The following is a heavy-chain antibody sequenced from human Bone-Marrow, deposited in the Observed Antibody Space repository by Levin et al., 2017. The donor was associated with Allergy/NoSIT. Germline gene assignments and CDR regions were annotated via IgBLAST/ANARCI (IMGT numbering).Heavy chain of an antibody. V-gene: IGHV3-15*01. Sequence: GESLKISCAASGFNFTNAWMSWVRQAPGKGLEWVGRIKSRNDGGTTDYAAPVKGSFIISKDVSKNTLYLQMNRLKTQDTAVYYCSTDGGHCSGGSCYLLTFYYGMDVWGQGTTVTVSS. J-gene: IGHJ6*02. CDR2: IKSRNDGGTT. CDR3: STDGGHCSGGSCYLLTFYYGMDV. D-gene: IGHD2-15*01. CDR1: GFNFTNAW.